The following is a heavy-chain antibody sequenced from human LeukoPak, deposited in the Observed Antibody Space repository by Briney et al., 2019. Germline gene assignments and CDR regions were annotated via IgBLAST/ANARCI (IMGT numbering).Heavy chain of an antibody. D-gene: IGHD6-13*01. J-gene: IGHJ6*02. V-gene: IGHV4-59*01. CDR1: GGSISSYY. Sequence: SETLSLTCTVSGGSISSYYWSWIRQPPGKGLEWIGYIYYSGSTNYNPSLKSRVTISVDTSKNQFSLKLSSVTAADTAVYYCARDAPIAAAGTFYYYGMDVWGQGTTVTVSS. CDR3: ARDAPIAAAGTFYYYGMDV. CDR2: IYYSGST.